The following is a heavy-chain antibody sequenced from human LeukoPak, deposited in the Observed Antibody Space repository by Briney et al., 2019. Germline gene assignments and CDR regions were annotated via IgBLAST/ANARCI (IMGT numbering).Heavy chain of an antibody. J-gene: IGHJ4*02. D-gene: IGHD6-13*01. CDR2: INHSGST. V-gene: IGHV4-34*01. Sequence: NPSETLSLTCAVYGGSFSGYYWSWIRQPPGKGLEWIGEINHSGSTNYNPSLKSRVTISVDTSKNQFSLKLSSMTAADTAVYYCARGHRSSWDIHRYYFDYWGQGTLVTVSS. CDR1: GGSFSGYY. CDR3: ARGHRSSWDIHRYYFDY.